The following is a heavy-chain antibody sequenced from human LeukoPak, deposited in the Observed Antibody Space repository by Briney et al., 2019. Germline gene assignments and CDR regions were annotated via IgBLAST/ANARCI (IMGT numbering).Heavy chain of an antibody. J-gene: IGHJ5*02. D-gene: IGHD3-3*02. CDR3: ARHFARVADNWFDP. Sequence: ASVKVSCKASGYTFTSYDIDWVRQATGQGLEWMGWMNPNSGNTGYAQKFQGRVTMTRNTSISTAYMELSSLRSEDTAVYYCARHFARVADNWFDPWGQGTLVTVSS. CDR2: MNPNSGNT. CDR1: GYTFTSYD. V-gene: IGHV1-8*01.